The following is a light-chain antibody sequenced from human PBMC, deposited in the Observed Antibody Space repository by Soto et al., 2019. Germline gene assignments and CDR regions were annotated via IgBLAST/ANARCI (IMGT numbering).Light chain of an antibody. V-gene: IGLV2-8*01. CDR1: SSDVGGYNY. CDR3: SSYAGSNGVV. Sequence: QSVLTQPPCASGSPGQSVTISCTGTSSDVGGYNYVSWYQQHPGKAPKLMIYDVNKRPPGVPDRFSGSKSGNTASLTVSGLQAEDEADYYCSSYAGSNGVVFGGGTKLTVL. CDR2: DVN. J-gene: IGLJ2*01.